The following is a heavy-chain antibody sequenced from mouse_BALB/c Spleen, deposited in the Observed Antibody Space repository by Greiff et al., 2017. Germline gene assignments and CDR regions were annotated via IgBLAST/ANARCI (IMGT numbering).Heavy chain of an antibody. D-gene: IGHD1-2*01. CDR2: INPNNGDT. V-gene: IGHV1-18*01. CDR3: ARSTLTTATSAWLAY. J-gene: IGHJ3*01. CDR1: GYTFTDYY. Sequence: VQLQQSGPELVKPGASVKMSCKASGYTFTDYYMQWVKQSHGKSLEWIGDINPNNGDTFYNQKFKGKATLTVDKSSSTAYMQLNSLTSEDSAVYYCARSTLTTATSAWLAYWGQGTLVTVSA.